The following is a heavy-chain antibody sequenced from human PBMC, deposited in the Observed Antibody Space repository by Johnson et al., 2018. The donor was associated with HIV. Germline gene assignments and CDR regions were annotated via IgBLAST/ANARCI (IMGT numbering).Heavy chain of an antibody. CDR1: GFTFDDYG. CDR3: ARESTIGAGLDAFDI. D-gene: IGHD5-12*01. CDR2: INWNGGST. Sequence: VQLVESGGGVVRPGGSLRLSCVASGFTFDDYGMSWVRQAPGKGLEWVSGINWNGGSTGYADSVKGRFTISRDNAKNSMYLQMNSLRAEDTALYYCARESTIGAGLDAFDIWGQGTMVTVSS. V-gene: IGHV3-20*04. J-gene: IGHJ3*02.